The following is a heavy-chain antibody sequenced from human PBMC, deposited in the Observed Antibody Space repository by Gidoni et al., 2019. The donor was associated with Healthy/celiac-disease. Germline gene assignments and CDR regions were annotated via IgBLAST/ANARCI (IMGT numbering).Heavy chain of an antibody. CDR2: ISWNSGSI. V-gene: IGHV3-9*01. D-gene: IGHD2-2*02. CDR1: GFTFDDYA. Sequence: EVQLVESGGGLVQPGRSLRLSCAASGFTFDDYAMHWVRQAPGKGLEWVSGISWNSGSIGYADSVKGRFTISRDNAKNSLYLQMNSLRAEDTALYYCAKDHCSSTSCYRDYWGQGTLVTVSS. J-gene: IGHJ4*02. CDR3: AKDHCSSTSCYRDY.